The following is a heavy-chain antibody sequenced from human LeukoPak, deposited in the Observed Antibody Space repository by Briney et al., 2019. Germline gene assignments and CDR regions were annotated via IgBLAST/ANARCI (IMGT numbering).Heavy chain of an antibody. CDR2: ISSSGSTI. Sequence: PGGSLRLSCAASGFTFSDYYMSWIRQAPGKGLEWVSYISSSGSTIYYADSVKGRFTISRDNAKNSLYLQMNSLRAEDTAVYYCARDCIAVALLYYYYGMDVWGQGTTVTVSS. J-gene: IGHJ6*02. CDR3: ARDCIAVALLYYYYGMDV. CDR1: GFTFSDYY. D-gene: IGHD6-19*01. V-gene: IGHV3-11*01.